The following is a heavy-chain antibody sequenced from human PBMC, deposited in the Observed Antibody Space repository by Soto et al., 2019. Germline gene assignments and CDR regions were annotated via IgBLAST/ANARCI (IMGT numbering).Heavy chain of an antibody. CDR2: IKQDGSEK. CDR1: GFTFTTYW. CDR3: ARHLARNRDY. Sequence: VGPLRLSCEASGFTFTTYWMSWVRQAPGKGLEWVANIKQDGSEKYYVDSVKGRFTISRDNAMNSLFLQMNSLRAEDTAVYYCARHLARNRDYWGQGTLVTVSS. D-gene: IGHD3-3*02. J-gene: IGHJ4*02. V-gene: IGHV3-7*02.